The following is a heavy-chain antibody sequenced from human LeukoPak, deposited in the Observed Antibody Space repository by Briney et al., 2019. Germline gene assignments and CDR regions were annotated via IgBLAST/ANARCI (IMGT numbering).Heavy chain of an antibody. D-gene: IGHD2-15*01. V-gene: IGHV4-59*01. Sequence: SETLSLTCTVSAASITSYYWNWIRQPPGEGLEWIGYFYYSGSDNYNPSLKSRTTISVDTSKNQFSLKLTSVTAADTAVYYCVRGFCSGATCYHFDYWGQGTLVTVSS. CDR3: VRGFCSGATCYHFDY. CDR2: FYYSGSD. J-gene: IGHJ4*02. CDR1: AASITSYY.